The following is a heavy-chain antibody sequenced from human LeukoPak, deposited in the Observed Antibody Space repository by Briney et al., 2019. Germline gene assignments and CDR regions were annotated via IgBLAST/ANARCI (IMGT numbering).Heavy chain of an antibody. CDR1: GGSISSYY. CDR2: IYTSGST. J-gene: IGHJ4*02. Sequence: SETLSLTCTVSGGSISSYYWSWIRQPPGKGLEWIGYIYTSGSTNYNPSLKSRVTISVDTSKTQFSLKLSSVTAADTAVYYCARQLWGDYWGQGTLVTVSS. V-gene: IGHV4-4*09. D-gene: IGHD5-18*01. CDR3: ARQLWGDY.